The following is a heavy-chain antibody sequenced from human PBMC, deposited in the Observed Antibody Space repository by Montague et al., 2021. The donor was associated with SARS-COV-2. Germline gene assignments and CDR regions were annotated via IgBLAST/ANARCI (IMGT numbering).Heavy chain of an antibody. CDR2: IYHSAST. J-gene: IGHJ4*02. D-gene: IGHD3-3*01. Sequence: SETLSLTCTVSGYSISSGYYWCWIRQPPGKGLEWIGSIYHSASTYYHSPLKSRVTISVDTSKNQSSLKLSSVTAADTAVYYCARDVRYYAFWRGRAQTSPDYWGQGTLVTVSS. V-gene: IGHV4-38-2*02. CDR3: ARDVRYYAFWRGRAQTSPDY. CDR1: GYSISSGYY.